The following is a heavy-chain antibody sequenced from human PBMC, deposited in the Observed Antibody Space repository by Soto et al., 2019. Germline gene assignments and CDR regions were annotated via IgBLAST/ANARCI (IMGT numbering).Heavy chain of an antibody. D-gene: IGHD6-19*01. CDR1: GFTFSVYS. CDR2: ITSDTKTI. CDR3: ARSVEGHFDY. Sequence: EVQLVESGGDLVQRGGSLRLSCVASGFTFSVYSTNWVRQAPGKGLEWFSYITSDTKTIKYADSVKGRFTISRDSAKNSVYLQMNSLRDEDTAVYYCARSVEGHFDYWGQGTVVTVSS. V-gene: IGHV3-48*02. J-gene: IGHJ4*02.